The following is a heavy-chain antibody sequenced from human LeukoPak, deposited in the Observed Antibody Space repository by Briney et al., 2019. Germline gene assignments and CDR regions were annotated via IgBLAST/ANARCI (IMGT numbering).Heavy chain of an antibody. Sequence: GGSLRLSCVASGFTFSTYSMNWVRQAPGKGLEWVSYIRSSDRAIYYADSVTGRFTISRDNAKNSLYLQMHSLRDEDTAVYYCARDRDWAFDYWGQGTLVTVPS. CDR2: IRSSDRAI. CDR3: ARDRDWAFDY. J-gene: IGHJ4*02. V-gene: IGHV3-48*02. CDR1: GFTFSTYS. D-gene: IGHD3-9*01.